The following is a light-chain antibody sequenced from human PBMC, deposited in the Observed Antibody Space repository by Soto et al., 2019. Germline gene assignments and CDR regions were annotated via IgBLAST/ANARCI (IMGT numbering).Light chain of an antibody. CDR3: QQSYSTPWT. Sequence: DIQMTQSPSSLSASVGDRFTMTCRASQSIISYLNWYQQKPGKAPKLLIYAASSLQSGVPSRFSGSGSGTDFTLTISSLQPEDFATYYCQQSYSTPWTFGQGTKVDI. CDR1: QSIISY. V-gene: IGKV1-39*01. CDR2: AAS. J-gene: IGKJ1*01.